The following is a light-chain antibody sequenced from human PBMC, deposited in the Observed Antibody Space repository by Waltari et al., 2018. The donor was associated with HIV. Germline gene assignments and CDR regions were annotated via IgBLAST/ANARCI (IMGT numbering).Light chain of an antibody. CDR1: QSVSSSY. CDR3: QQYGSSLYT. V-gene: IGKV3-20*01. J-gene: IGKJ2*01. Sequence: GTLSCRASQSVSSSYLAWYQQKPGQAPRLLIYGASSRATGIPDRFSGSGSGTDFTLTISRLEPEDFAVYYCQQYGSSLYTFGQGTKLEIK. CDR2: GAS.